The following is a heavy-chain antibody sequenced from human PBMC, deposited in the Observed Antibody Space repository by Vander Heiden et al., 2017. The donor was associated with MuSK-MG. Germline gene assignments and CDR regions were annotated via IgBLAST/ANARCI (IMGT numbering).Heavy chain of an antibody. CDR3: ARAEK. Sequence: EVQLVESGGGLVQPGGSLRLSCAASGFTMSSFWLSWVRQAPGKGLEWVANINQDGSEKSYVDSVKGRFTISRDNAKNSMYLQMDSLRADDTAVYYCARAEKWGQGTLVTVSS. CDR1: GFTMSSFW. CDR2: INQDGSEK. V-gene: IGHV3-7*03. J-gene: IGHJ4*02.